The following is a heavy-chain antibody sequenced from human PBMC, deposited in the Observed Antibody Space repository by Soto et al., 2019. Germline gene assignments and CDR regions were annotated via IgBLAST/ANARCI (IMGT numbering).Heavy chain of an antibody. V-gene: IGHV3-30*18. CDR1: GFTFSSYG. Sequence: QVQLVESGGGVVQPGRSLRLSCAASGFTFSSYGMHWVRQAPGKGLEWVAVISYDGSNKYYADSVKGRFTISRDNSKNTLYLQMNSLRAEDTAVYYCAKDLKSEYSSSSIDYWGQGTLVTVSS. D-gene: IGHD6-6*01. J-gene: IGHJ4*02. CDR3: AKDLKSEYSSSSIDY. CDR2: ISYDGSNK.